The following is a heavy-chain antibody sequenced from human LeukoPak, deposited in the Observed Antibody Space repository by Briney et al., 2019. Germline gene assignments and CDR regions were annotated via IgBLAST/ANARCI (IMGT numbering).Heavy chain of an antibody. J-gene: IGHJ4*02. CDR3: AREAHYDFWSGPP. CDR2: ISSSSSTI. D-gene: IGHD3-3*01. Sequence: GRSLRLSCAASGFTFSSYSMNWVRQAPGKGLEWVSYISSSSSTIYYADSVKGRFTISRDNAKNSLYLQMNSLRAEDTAVYYCAREAHYDFWSGPPWGQGTLVTVSS. V-gene: IGHV3-48*01. CDR1: GFTFSSYS.